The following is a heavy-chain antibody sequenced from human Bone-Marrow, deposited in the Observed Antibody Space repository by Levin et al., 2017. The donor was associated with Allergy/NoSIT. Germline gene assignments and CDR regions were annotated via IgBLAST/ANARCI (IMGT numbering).Heavy chain of an antibody. Sequence: GGSLRLSCAASGFDFSSYGMHWVRQAPGKGLEWVAVISHDVSVKEYVDSVKGRFTISRDNPKNTLYLQMNNLRGDDTAVYYCARGGVIPQSSGGHFPGGYYYYMAVWGKGSTVIVSS. J-gene: IGHJ6*03. D-gene: IGHD6-19*01. CDR2: ISHDVSVK. CDR1: GFDFSSYG. CDR3: ARGGVIPQSSGGHFPGGYYYYMAV. V-gene: IGHV3-33*01.